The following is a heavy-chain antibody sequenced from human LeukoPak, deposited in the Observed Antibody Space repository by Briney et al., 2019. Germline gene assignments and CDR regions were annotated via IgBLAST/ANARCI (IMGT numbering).Heavy chain of an antibody. CDR3: ASERSRIAAAGTFDY. V-gene: IGHV3-33*01. D-gene: IGHD6-13*01. CDR2: IWYDGSNK. Sequence: GRSLRLSCAASGFTFSSYGMHWVRQAPGKGLEWVAAIWYDGSNKYYADSVKGRFTISRDNSKNTLYLQMNSLRAEDTAVYYCASERSRIAAAGTFDYWGQGTLVTVSS. J-gene: IGHJ4*02. CDR1: GFTFSSYG.